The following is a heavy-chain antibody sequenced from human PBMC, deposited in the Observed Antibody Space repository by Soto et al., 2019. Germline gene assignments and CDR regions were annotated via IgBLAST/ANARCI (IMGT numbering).Heavy chain of an antibody. CDR3: ARFPVYGSAHDY. CDR2: ISSSSSYI. J-gene: IGHJ4*02. Sequence: EVQLVESGGGLVKPGGSLRLSCAASGFTFSSYSMNWVRQAPGKGLEWVSSISSSSSYIYYADSVKGRFTISRDNAKNSLYLQMNSLRAEVTAVYYCARFPVYGSAHDYWGQGTLVTVSS. D-gene: IGHD3-10*01. V-gene: IGHV3-21*01. CDR1: GFTFSSYS.